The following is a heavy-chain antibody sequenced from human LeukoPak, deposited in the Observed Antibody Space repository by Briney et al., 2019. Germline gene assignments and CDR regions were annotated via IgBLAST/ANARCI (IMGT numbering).Heavy chain of an antibody. V-gene: IGHV3-48*02. CDR3: ARVSTDWSLDY. D-gene: IGHD6-19*01. CDR1: GFTYITYS. J-gene: IGHJ4*02. CDR2: ISSARSTT. Sequence: GGTLRNPRSATGFTYITYSMKWVRQAPAKGLELLSYISSARSTTYYAESVKGRFTISRDNAKSSLYLQMNSLRDEDTAVYYCARVSTDWSLDYWGQGTLVTVSS.